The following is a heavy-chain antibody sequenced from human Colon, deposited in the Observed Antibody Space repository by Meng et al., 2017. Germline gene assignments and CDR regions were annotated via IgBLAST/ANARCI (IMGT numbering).Heavy chain of an antibody. CDR2: TYYRSEWQN. CDR3: TTWYGEY. Sequence: QVQLPQAGPGLVKPSHTLSLTCAISGDSVSSNRALWHWVRQSPSRGLEWLGQTYYRSEWQNHYGVSVKSRITINADTSRNHFSLHLNSVTPEDTAVYYCTTWYGEYWGQGTLVTVSS. J-gene: IGHJ4*02. V-gene: IGHV6-1*01. D-gene: IGHD3-10*01. CDR1: GDSVSSNRAL.